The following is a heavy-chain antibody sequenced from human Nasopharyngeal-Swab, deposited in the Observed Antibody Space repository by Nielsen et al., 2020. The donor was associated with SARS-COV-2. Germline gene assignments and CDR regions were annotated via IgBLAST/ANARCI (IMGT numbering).Heavy chain of an antibody. J-gene: IGHJ1*01. Sequence: ASVKVSCKPSGYTFTDYYMHWVRQAPGQGLEWMGWINPNSGGTNYAQKFQGRVTMTRDTSASTVYMELSSLTSADTAVYFCARPSASFNELFEHWGQGTLVTVSS. CDR3: ARPSASFNELFEH. CDR1: GYTFTDYY. D-gene: IGHD3-16*02. CDR2: INPNSGGT. V-gene: IGHV1-2*02.